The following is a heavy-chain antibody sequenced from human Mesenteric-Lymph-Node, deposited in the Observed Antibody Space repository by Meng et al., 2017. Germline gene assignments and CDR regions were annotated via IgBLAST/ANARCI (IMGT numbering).Heavy chain of an antibody. CDR3: AQREVTDEGKYFQH. CDR1: GFTFSNYA. J-gene: IGHJ1*01. Sequence: GESLKISCAASGFTFSNYAMTWVRQAPGKGLEWVSSISSSSSYIYYADSVKGRFTISRDNAKNSLYLQMNSLRAEDTAVYYCAQREVTDEGKYFQHWGQGTLVTVSS. V-gene: IGHV3-21*04. CDR2: ISSSSSYI. D-gene: IGHD2-21*02.